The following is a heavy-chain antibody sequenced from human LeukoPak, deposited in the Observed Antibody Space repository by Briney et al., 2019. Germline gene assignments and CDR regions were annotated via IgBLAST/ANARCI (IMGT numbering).Heavy chain of an antibody. Sequence: SETLSLTCAVYGGSFSGYYWGWIRQPPGKGLEWIGEINHSGSTNYNPSLKSRVTISVDTSKNQFSLKLSSVTAADTAVYYCARLDSRRGLVKAFDYWGQGTLVTVSS. CDR3: ARLDSRRGLVKAFDY. CDR1: GGSFSGYY. J-gene: IGHJ4*02. CDR2: INHSGST. D-gene: IGHD2-2*01. V-gene: IGHV4-34*01.